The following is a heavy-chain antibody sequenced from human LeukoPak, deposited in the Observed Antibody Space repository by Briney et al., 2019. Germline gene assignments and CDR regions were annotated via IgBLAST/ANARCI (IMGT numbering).Heavy chain of an antibody. V-gene: IGHV3-23*01. D-gene: IGHD2-15*01. CDR1: GFTFSSYA. CDR3: ARDQGKVVVYYFDY. CDR2: ISGSGGST. J-gene: IGHJ4*02. Sequence: GGSLRLSCAASGFTFSSYAMSWVRQAPGKGLEWVSAISGSGGSTYYADSVKGRFTISRDNSKNTLYLQMNSLRAEDTAVYYCARDQGKVVVYYFDYWGQGTLVTVSS.